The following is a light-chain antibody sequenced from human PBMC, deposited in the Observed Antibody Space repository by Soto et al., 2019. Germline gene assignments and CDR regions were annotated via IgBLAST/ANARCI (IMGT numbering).Light chain of an antibody. CDR3: QQYDTYST. Sequence: DIQMTQSPSTLSGSVGDRVTITCRASQSVGRWLAWYQQKPGKAPQVLIYKASTLKYGVPSRFSGSGSGTEFTLTISSLQPDDFATYYCQQYDTYSTFGQGTKVDIK. CDR2: KAS. V-gene: IGKV1-5*03. CDR1: QSVGRW. J-gene: IGKJ1*01.